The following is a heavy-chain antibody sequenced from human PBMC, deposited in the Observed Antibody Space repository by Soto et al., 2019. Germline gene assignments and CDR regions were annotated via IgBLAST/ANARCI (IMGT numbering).Heavy chain of an antibody. D-gene: IGHD2-15*01. CDR2: INPTSSHI. J-gene: IGHJ3*01. CDR1: GFTFSAYH. Sequence: EVQLVESGGGLVMPGGSLRLSCAASGFTFSAYHMNWVRQAPGKGLEWVSSINPTSSHIYYADSVRGRFTISRDDSKNSVSLQMNSLRTEDEALYYCARGYCGGGGCYLRRDAFDVWGQGTMVTVSS. CDR3: ARGYCGGGGCYLRRDAFDV. V-gene: IGHV3-21*01.